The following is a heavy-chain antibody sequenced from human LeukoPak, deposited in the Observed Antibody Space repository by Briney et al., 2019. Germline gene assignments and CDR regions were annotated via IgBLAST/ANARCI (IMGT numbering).Heavy chain of an antibody. D-gene: IGHD2-8*02. CDR2: IKEDGRDK. V-gene: IGHV3-7*01. Sequence: GGSLRLSCAASGFTFSRYWMSWVLQAPGKGLEWVASIKEDGRDKYYVDSVKGRFTISKDNAKSSVYLQMNSLRVGDMAVYYCARDAGGGFDYWGQGTRVTVSS. CDR3: ARDAGGGFDY. CDR1: GFTFSRYW. J-gene: IGHJ4*02.